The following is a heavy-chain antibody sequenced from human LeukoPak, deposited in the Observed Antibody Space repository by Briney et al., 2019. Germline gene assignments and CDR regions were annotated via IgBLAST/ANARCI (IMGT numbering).Heavy chain of an antibody. D-gene: IGHD3-16*02. CDR3: ARQFGGVVVEYYYMDV. CDR2: IDYRGNT. Sequence: PSETLSLTCAVSGDSINTHYWNWIRQPPGKGLEWMGYIDYRGNTNYIPSLKSRLSISVDTSKNQVSLNLRSVTAADTAVYFCARQFGGVVVEYYYMDVWGKGTTVTVSS. J-gene: IGHJ6*03. CDR1: GDSINTHY. V-gene: IGHV4-59*11.